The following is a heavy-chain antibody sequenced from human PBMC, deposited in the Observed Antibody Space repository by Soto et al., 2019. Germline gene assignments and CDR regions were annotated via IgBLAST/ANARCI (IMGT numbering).Heavy chain of an antibody. D-gene: IGHD3-10*01. CDR3: TRPSNIKFGFHYMDV. Sequence: GGSLRLSCAASGFTFSGSAMHWVRQASGKGLEWVGRIRSKANSYATAYAASVKGRFTISRDDSKNTAYLQMNSLKTEDTAVYYCTRPSNIKFGFHYMDVWGKGTTVTVSS. CDR2: IRSKANSYAT. J-gene: IGHJ6*03. V-gene: IGHV3-73*01. CDR1: GFTFSGSA.